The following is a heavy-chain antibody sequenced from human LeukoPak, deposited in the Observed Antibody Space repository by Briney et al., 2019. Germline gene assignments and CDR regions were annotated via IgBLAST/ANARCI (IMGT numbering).Heavy chain of an antibody. V-gene: IGHV4-59*08. Sequence: PSETLSLTCSVSGGSISSYYWSWIRQPPGKGLEWIGYIYYSGSTNYNASLKSRVTISLDTSKNQFSLKLSSVTAADTAVYYCARVPWGYYYMDVWGKGTTVTVSS. CDR1: GGSISSYY. CDR2: IYYSGST. J-gene: IGHJ6*03. CDR3: ARVPWGYYYMDV. D-gene: IGHD7-27*01.